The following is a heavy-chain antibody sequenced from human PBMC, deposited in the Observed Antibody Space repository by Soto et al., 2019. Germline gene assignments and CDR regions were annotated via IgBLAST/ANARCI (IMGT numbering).Heavy chain of an antibody. J-gene: IGHJ4*02. V-gene: IGHV1-69*13. CDR1: GGALSSYA. CDR3: ASGFGSGFDY. CDR2: IIPIFGTA. Sequence: ASLQVPCKSCGGALSSYAMSWVRQAPGQGLEWMGGIIPIFGTANYAQKFQGRVTITADESTSTAYMELSSLRSEDTAVYYCASGFGSGFDYWGQGTLVNVSS. D-gene: IGHD3-10*01.